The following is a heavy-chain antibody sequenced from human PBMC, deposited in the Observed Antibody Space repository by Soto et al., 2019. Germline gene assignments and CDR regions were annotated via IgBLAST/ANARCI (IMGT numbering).Heavy chain of an antibody. CDR1: GYSFTSYW. J-gene: IGHJ3*02. CDR3: ARSANYYDSSGYYLDAFDI. V-gene: IGHV5-51*01. D-gene: IGHD3-22*01. Sequence: GESLKISCTGVGYSFTSYWIGWVRQMPGKGLEWMGIIYPGDSDTRYSPSFQGQVTISADKSISTAYLQWSSLKASDTAMYYCARSANYYDSSGYYLDAFDIWGQGTMVTVS. CDR2: IYPGDSDT.